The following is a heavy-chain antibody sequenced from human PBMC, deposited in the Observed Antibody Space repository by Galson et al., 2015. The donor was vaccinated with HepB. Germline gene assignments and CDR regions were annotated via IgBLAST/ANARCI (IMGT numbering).Heavy chain of an antibody. D-gene: IGHD3-16*01. V-gene: IGHV3-23*01. Sequence: LRLSCAGSGFIFRHHAMAWIRQAPGKGQEWVSGINGRGSTRSYSDAVKGRFSISRDNSKDTVFLQMDNLRPEDTAVYYCVKEGAWFGGDWFDPWGQGALVTVS. J-gene: IGHJ5*02. CDR1: GFIFRHHA. CDR3: VKEGAWFGGDWFDP. CDR2: INGRGSTR.